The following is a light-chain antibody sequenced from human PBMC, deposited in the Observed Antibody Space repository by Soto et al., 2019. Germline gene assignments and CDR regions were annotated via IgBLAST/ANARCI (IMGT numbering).Light chain of an antibody. CDR3: QQYNSFPRS. CDR1: QSISSW. V-gene: IGKV1-5*03. J-gene: IGKJ1*01. Sequence: DIQMTQSPSTLSASVGDRVTITCRASQSISSWLAWYQQKPGKAPKLLIYRASSLDSGVPSRFSGSGSGTEFTLTISSLRTDDFATYYCQQYNSFPRSFGQGTKVEIK. CDR2: RAS.